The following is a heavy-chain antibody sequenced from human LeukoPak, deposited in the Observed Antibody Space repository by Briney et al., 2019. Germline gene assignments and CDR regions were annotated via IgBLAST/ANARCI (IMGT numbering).Heavy chain of an antibody. V-gene: IGHV4-38-2*02. D-gene: IGHD6-13*01. Sequence: SETLSLTCTVSGYSISSGYYWGWIRQPPGKGLEWIGSIYHSGSTYYNPSLKSRVTISVDTSKNQFSLKPSSVTAADTAVYYCARVGQQLVRGWFDPWGQGTLVTVSS. J-gene: IGHJ5*02. CDR1: GYSISSGYY. CDR2: IYHSGST. CDR3: ARVGQQLVRGWFDP.